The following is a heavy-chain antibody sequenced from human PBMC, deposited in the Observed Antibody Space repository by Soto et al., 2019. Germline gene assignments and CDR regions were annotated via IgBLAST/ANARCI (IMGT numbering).Heavy chain of an antibody. Sequence: PGGSLRLSFAASGFTFNTYAMTWVRQAPGKGLEWVSSISASGGSTNYAGSVKGRFTISRDNYKNMVYLQMNSLKPEDTAVYYCATPIGKEHCRGGSCYAGGDYWGQGT. CDR3: ATPIGKEHCRGGSCYAGGDY. CDR1: GFTFNTYA. D-gene: IGHD2-15*01. V-gene: IGHV3-23*01. CDR2: ISASGGST. J-gene: IGHJ4*02.